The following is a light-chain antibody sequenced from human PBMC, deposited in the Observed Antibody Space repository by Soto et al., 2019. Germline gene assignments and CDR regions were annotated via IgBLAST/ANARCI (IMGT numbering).Light chain of an antibody. CDR1: SSDVGGYNY. Sequence: QSALTQSASVSGSPGQSITISCTGTSSDVGGYNYVSWYQQHPGKAPKLIIYDVSNRPSGVSTRFSGSKSGNTASLTISGLQAEDVADYSCSSYTSTNSWVFGGGPTVTVL. J-gene: IGLJ3*02. CDR2: DVS. CDR3: SSYTSTNSWV. V-gene: IGLV2-14*01.